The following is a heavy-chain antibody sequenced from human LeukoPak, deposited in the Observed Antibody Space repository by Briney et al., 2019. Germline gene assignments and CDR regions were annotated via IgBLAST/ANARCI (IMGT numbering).Heavy chain of an antibody. D-gene: IGHD5-18*01. CDR2: ISSSSSYI. V-gene: IGHV3-21*01. J-gene: IGHJ4*02. CDR3: ARGLGSGYSYGDGVAY. CDR1: GFTFSSYS. Sequence: PGGSLRLSCAASGFTFSSYSMNWVRQAPGKGLEWVSSISSSSSYIYYADSVKGRFTISRDNAKNSLYLQMNSLRAEDTAVYYCARGLGSGYSYGDGVAYWGQGTLVTVSS.